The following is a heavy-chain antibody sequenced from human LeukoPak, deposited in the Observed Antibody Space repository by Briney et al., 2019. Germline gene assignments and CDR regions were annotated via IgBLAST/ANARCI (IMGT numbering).Heavy chain of an antibody. CDR2: ISSDGSNK. D-gene: IGHD3-22*01. J-gene: IGHJ4*02. CDR1: GFTFSSYG. Sequence: GGSLRLSCAASGFTFSSYGMHWVRQAPGKGLEWVSVISSDGSNKYYADSVKGRFTISRDNTKNTLYLQMNSLRAEDTAVFYCANENYYDSSGYLDNWGQGTLVTVSS. V-gene: IGHV3-30*18. CDR3: ANENYYDSSGYLDN.